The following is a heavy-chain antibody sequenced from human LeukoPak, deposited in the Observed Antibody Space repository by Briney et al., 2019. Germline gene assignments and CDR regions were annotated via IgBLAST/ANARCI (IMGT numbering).Heavy chain of an antibody. CDR3: ARDAYCGGDCYSD. V-gene: IGHV3-30*02. CDR2: IQSDGGNE. CDR1: GFTVSSNY. Sequence: GGSLRLSCAASGFTVSSNYMSWVRQAPGKGLEWVAFIQSDGGNEYYADSVKGRFTISRDNAKNSLYLQMNSLRAEDTAVYYCARDAYCGGDCYSDWGQGTLVTVSS. J-gene: IGHJ4*02. D-gene: IGHD2-21*02.